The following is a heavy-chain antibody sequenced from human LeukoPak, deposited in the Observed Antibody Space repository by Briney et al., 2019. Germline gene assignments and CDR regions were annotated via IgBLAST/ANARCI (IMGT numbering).Heavy chain of an antibody. CDR1: GFTFSNYW. V-gene: IGHV3-7*01. Sequence: GGSLRLSCAASGFTFSNYWMTWVRQAPGKGLEWVANIKQDGSERFYVDSVKGRFTISRDNAKNSLYLQTNSLRAEDTAVYYCAREDTVAGDAFDIWGQGTMVTVSS. CDR2: IKQDGSER. D-gene: IGHD4-23*01. J-gene: IGHJ3*02. CDR3: AREDTVAGDAFDI.